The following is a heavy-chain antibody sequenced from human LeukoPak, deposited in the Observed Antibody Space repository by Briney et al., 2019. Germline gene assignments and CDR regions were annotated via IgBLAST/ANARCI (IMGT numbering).Heavy chain of an antibody. CDR3: AREWGSGIDPIDA. J-gene: IGHJ5*02. CDR2: IHGFGSST. V-gene: IGHV3-74*01. D-gene: IGHD3-16*01. CDR1: GFTFSSYW. Sequence: GWSLILSWAASGFTFSSYWMHWLCQVPGQGLLLVSLIHGFGSSTCSADSVKGRFTTSGDNARSALYLQMNRRRAEDTAVYYCAREWGSGIDPIDAWGQGTLVTVSS.